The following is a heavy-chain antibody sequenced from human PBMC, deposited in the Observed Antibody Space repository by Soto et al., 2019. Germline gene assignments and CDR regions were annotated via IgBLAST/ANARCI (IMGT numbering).Heavy chain of an antibody. Sequence: EVQLVESGGGLVQPGRSLRLSCAASGFTFDDYAMHWVRQAPGKGLEWVSGISWNSGSIGYADSVKGRFTISRDNAKNSLYLQMNSLRAEDPALYYCAKRIKAGAFDIWGQGTMVTVSS. J-gene: IGHJ3*02. D-gene: IGHD2-15*01. CDR1: GFTFDDYA. CDR2: ISWNSGSI. V-gene: IGHV3-9*01. CDR3: AKRIKAGAFDI.